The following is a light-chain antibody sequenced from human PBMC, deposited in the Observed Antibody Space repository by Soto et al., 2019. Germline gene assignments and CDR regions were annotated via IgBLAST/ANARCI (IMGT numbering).Light chain of an antibody. Sequence: QSALTQPASVSGSPGQSITISCTGTSSDVGGYNYVSWYRQHPGKAPKLMIYEVSNRPSGVSNHFSGSKSGNTASLNISGLQAEDEADYYCSSYTSISTSYGFGTGTKLTVL. CDR2: EVS. J-gene: IGLJ1*01. CDR1: SSDVGGYNY. V-gene: IGLV2-14*01. CDR3: SSYTSISTSYG.